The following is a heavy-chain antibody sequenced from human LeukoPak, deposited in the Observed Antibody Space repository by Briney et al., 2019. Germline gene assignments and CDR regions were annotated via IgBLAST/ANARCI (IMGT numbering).Heavy chain of an antibody. CDR1: GFTFSSYA. D-gene: IGHD5-12*01. CDR2: ISGSGGST. J-gene: IGHJ4*02. Sequence: PGGSLRLSCAASGFTFSSYAMSWVRQAPGKGLEWVSAISGSGGSTYYADSVKGRFTISRDNSKNTLYLQMNSLRAEDTAVCYCAKGDVDIVATGVDYWGQGTLVTVSS. V-gene: IGHV3-23*01. CDR3: AKGDVDIVATGVDY.